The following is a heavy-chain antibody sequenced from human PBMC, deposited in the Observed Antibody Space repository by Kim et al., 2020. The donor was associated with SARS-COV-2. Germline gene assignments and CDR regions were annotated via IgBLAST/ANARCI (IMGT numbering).Heavy chain of an antibody. CDR3: ARDPRNMQGDNWFDD. D-gene: IGHD3-16*01. CDR1: GFSFSSYS. CDR2: ININSNYR. Sequence: GGSLRLSCVASGFSFSSYSMNWVRQAPGKGLEWVASININSNYRTSADSVRGRFTISRDDAKNSLFLQMNSLRAEDTAVYYCARDPRNMQGDNWFDDWG. V-gene: IGHV3-21*01. J-gene: IGHJ5*01.